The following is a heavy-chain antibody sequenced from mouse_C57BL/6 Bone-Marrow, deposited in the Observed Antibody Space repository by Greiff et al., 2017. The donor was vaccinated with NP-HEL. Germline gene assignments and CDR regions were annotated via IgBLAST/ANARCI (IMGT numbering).Heavy chain of an antibody. CDR1: GYTFTSYW. Sequence: QVQLQQPGAELVRPGTSVKLSCKASGYTFTSYWMHWVKQRPGQGLEWIGVIDPSDSYTNYNQKFKGKATLTVDTSSSTAYMQLSRLTSEDSAVYYCASSDGYYVAWFAYWGQGTLVTVSA. D-gene: IGHD2-3*01. CDR3: ASSDGYYVAWFAY. J-gene: IGHJ3*01. V-gene: IGHV1-59*01. CDR2: IDPSDSYT.